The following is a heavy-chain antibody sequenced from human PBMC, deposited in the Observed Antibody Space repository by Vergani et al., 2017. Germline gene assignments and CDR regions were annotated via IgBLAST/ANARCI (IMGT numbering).Heavy chain of an antibody. J-gene: IGHJ6*02. Sequence: EVQLVQSGAEVKKPGESLRISCKGSGYSFTSYWISWVRQMPGKGLEWMGRIDPSDSYTNYSPSFQGHVTISADKSISTAYLQWSSRKASDTAMYYCARFSAAGAYYYYGMDVWGQGTTVTVSS. V-gene: IGHV5-10-1*03. D-gene: IGHD6-13*01. CDR3: ARFSAAGAYYYYGMDV. CDR1: GYSFTSYW. CDR2: IDPSDSYT.